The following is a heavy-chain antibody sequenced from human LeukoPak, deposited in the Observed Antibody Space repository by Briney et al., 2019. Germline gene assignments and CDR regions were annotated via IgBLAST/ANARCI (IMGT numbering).Heavy chain of an antibody. CDR1: GGSFSGYY. V-gene: IGHV4-34*01. CDR3: ARGRKDIVVVPAAIFNY. CDR2: INHSGST. J-gene: IGHJ4*02. D-gene: IGHD2-2*01. Sequence: PSETLSLTCPVYGGSFSGYYWSWIRRPPGKGLEWIGEINHSGSTNYNPSLKSRVTISVDTSKNQFSLKLSSVTAADTAVYYCARGRKDIVVVPAAIFNYWGQGTLVTVSS.